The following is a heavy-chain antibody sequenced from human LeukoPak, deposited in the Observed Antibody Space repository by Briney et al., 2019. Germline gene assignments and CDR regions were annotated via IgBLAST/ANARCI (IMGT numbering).Heavy chain of an antibody. CDR1: GGSISSYY. Sequence: SETLSLTCTVSGGSISSYYWSWIRQPPGKGLEWIGYIYYSGSTYYNPSLKSRVTISVDTSKNQFSLKLSSVTAADTAVYYCARAVLTIFGVVTNYYFDYWGQGTLVTVSS. CDR3: ARAVLTIFGVVTNYYFDY. J-gene: IGHJ4*02. V-gene: IGHV4-59*08. D-gene: IGHD3-3*01. CDR2: IYYSGST.